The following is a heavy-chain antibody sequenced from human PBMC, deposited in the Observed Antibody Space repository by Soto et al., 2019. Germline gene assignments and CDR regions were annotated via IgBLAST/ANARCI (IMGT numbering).Heavy chain of an antibody. V-gene: IGHV1-69*01. J-gene: IGHJ3*02. CDR3: ATGLSPPVFGVGIPPNDAFDN. CDR2: IIPMFGTA. D-gene: IGHD3-3*01. Sequence: QVQLVQSGAEVKKPGSSVKVSCKASGGSFGSYAINWVRQAPGQGPEWMGGIIPMFGTANYAQEFQGRVTITADASTTTAYMELSTLRSEDTAVYYCATGLSPPVFGVGIPPNDAFDNWGQGTMVTVSS. CDR1: GGSFGSYA.